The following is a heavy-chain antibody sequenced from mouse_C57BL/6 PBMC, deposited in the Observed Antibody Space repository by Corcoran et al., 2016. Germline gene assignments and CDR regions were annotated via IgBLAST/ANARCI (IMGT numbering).Heavy chain of an antibody. CDR2: IYPGGGYT. J-gene: IGHJ4*01. Sequence: QVQLQQSGAELVRPGTSVKMSCKASGYTFTNYWIGWAKQRPGHGLEWIGDIYPGGGYTNYNEKFKGKATLTADKSSSTAYMQFSSLTSEDSAIYYCARWALYDGYYDAMDYWGQGTSVTVSS. D-gene: IGHD2-3*01. CDR3: ARWALYDGYYDAMDY. CDR1: GYTFTNYW. V-gene: IGHV1-63*01.